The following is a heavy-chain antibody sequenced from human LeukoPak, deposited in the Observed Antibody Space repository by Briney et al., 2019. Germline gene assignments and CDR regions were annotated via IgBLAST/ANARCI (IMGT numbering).Heavy chain of an antibody. CDR1: GFTFSNYG. D-gene: IGHD6-19*01. J-gene: IGHJ4*02. CDR3: AKDRDTSGWRYFDY. CDR2: ISYDGSNT. V-gene: IGHV3-30*18. Sequence: GGSLRLSCAASGFTFSNYGMHWVRQAPGKGLEWVAVISYDGSNTYYADSVKGRFTISRDNSKNTLYLQMNSLRTEDTALFYCAKDRDTSGWRYFDYWGQGTLVTVSS.